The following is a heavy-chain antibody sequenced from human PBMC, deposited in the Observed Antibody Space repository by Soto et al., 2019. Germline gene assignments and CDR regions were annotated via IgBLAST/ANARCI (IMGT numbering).Heavy chain of an antibody. CDR2: INHSGST. CDR1: GGSFSGYY. Sequence: SETLSLTCAVYGGSFSGYYWSWIRQPPGKGLEWIGEINHSGSTNYNPSLKSRVTISVDTSKNQFSLKLSSVTAADTAVYYCARGIVGATDFDYWGQGTLVTVSS. CDR3: ARGIVGATDFDY. V-gene: IGHV4-34*01. J-gene: IGHJ4*02. D-gene: IGHD1-26*01.